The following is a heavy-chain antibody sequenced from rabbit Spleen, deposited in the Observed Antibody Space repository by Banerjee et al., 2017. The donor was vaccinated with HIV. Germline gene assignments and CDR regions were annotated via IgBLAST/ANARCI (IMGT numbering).Heavy chain of an antibody. V-gene: IGHV1S45*01. J-gene: IGHJ4*01. D-gene: IGHD1-1*01. Sequence: QETLVESGGDLVKPGGSLTLTCKASGFSFSDRDVMCWVRQAPGKGLEWIACINTATGKGVYASWAKGRFTISKASSATVTLQMTSLTAVDTATYFCARDLPGIIGWNFNLWAQAPSSPS. CDR3: ARDLPGIIGWNFNL. CDR1: GFSFSDRDV. CDR2: INTATGKG.